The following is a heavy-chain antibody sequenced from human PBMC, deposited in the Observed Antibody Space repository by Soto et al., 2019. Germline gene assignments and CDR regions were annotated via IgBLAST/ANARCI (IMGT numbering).Heavy chain of an antibody. Sequence: SETLSLTCTVSGDSIYSGTYYWGWIRQPPGKGLEWIGSIYYSGDSYYNPSLKSRVTIAADTSKNQFSLRLTSVTAADTAVYYCARHRGVTPSYWGQGTLVTVSS. V-gene: IGHV4-39*01. CDR3: ARHRGVTPSY. CDR2: IYYSGDS. J-gene: IGHJ4*02. D-gene: IGHD2-8*01. CDR1: GDSIYSGTYY.